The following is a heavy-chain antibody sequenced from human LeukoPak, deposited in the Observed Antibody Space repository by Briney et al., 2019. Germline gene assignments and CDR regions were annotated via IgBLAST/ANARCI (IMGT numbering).Heavy chain of an antibody. CDR3: ALDSSGWSDDSFDI. D-gene: IGHD6-13*01. CDR2: IYYSGST. V-gene: IGHV4-59*01. CDR1: GATISFYY. Sequence: ASETLSLTCTVSGATISFYYWSWIRQPPGKGLEWIGYIYYSGSTKYNPSLKSRVTMSIDTSKNQFSLKLKSVTAADTAVYYCALDSSGWSDDSFDIWGHGTMVTVSS. J-gene: IGHJ3*02.